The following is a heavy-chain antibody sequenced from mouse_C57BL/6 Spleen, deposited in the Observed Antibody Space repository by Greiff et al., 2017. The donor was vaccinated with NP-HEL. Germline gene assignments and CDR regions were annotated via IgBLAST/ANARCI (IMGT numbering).Heavy chain of an antibody. Sequence: QVQLQQPGAELVKPGASVKLSCKASGYTFTSYWMQWVKQRPGPGLEWIGEIDPSDSSTNYNQKFKGKATLTVDTSSSTAYMQLSILPSEDSAVDYCARRPFTTGWYFDVWGTGTTVTVSS. D-gene: IGHD1-1*01. CDR3: ARRPFTTGWYFDV. CDR2: IDPSDSST. J-gene: IGHJ1*03. CDR1: GYTFTSYW. V-gene: IGHV1-50*01.